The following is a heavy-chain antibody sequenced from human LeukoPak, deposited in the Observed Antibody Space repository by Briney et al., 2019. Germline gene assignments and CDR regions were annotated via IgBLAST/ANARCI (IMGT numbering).Heavy chain of an antibody. CDR3: ARHYDSNSYGPGY. V-gene: IGHV3-21*01. D-gene: IGHD3-22*01. Sequence: PGESLRLSCAASGFTFSSYSLNWVRQAPGKGLEWFSSISSSSSYIYYADSVKGRFTTSRDNAKNSLYLQMNSLRAEDTAVYYCARHYDSNSYGPGYWGQGTLVTVSS. CDR2: ISSSSSYI. CDR1: GFTFSSYS. J-gene: IGHJ4*02.